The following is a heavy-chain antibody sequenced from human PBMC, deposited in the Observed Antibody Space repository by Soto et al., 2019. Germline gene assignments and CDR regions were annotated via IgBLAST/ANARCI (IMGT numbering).Heavy chain of an antibody. J-gene: IGHJ5*02. CDR1: GFTFSAYS. Sequence: GGSLRLSCAASGFTFSAYSMNWARQAPGKGLEWISYITGSSATIYYADSVKGRFTISRDNAKNSLYLQMNSLRDEDTAIYFCARDNGMAGSFDPWGQGTLVTVSS. V-gene: IGHV3-48*02. CDR2: ITGSSATI. D-gene: IGHD2-8*01. CDR3: ARDNGMAGSFDP.